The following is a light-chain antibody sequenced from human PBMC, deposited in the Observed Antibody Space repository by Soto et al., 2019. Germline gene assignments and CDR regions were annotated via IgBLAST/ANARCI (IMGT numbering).Light chain of an antibody. Sequence: AIRMTQSPSSFSASTGDRVTITCRASQGISSYLAWYQQKPGKAPKLLIYAASTLQTGVPSRFCGSGSGTDFTLTISCLQSEDFATYYCQQYYSYPITFGPGTKVDS. V-gene: IGKV1-8*01. CDR2: AAS. CDR1: QGISSY. J-gene: IGKJ3*01. CDR3: QQYYSYPIT.